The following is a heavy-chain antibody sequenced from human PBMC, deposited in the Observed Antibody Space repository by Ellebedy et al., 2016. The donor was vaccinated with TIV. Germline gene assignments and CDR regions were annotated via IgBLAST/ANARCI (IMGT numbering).Heavy chain of an antibody. Sequence: SETLSLTCTVSGGSISSSSYYWGWIRQPPGKGLEWIGSIYYSGSTNYNPSLKSRVTISVDTSKNQFSLKLSSVTAADTAVYYCARDRGDYDSSGEFDYWGQGTLVTVSS. CDR3: ARDRGDYDSSGEFDY. J-gene: IGHJ4*02. D-gene: IGHD3-22*01. V-gene: IGHV4-39*07. CDR2: IYYSGST. CDR1: GGSISSSSYY.